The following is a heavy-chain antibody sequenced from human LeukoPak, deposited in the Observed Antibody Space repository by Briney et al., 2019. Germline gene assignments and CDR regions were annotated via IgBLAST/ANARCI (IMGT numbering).Heavy chain of an antibody. V-gene: IGHV1-18*01. CDR3: ARVLMWELLASSYNWFDP. J-gene: IGHJ5*02. CDR1: GYTFTSYG. CDR2: ISDYNGNT. D-gene: IGHD1-26*01. Sequence: ASVKVSCKASGYTFTSYGISWVRQAPGQGLEWMGLISDYNGNTNYAQKLQGRVTMTTDTSTSTAYMELRSLRSDDTAVYYCARVLMWELLASSYNWFDPWGQGTLVTVSS.